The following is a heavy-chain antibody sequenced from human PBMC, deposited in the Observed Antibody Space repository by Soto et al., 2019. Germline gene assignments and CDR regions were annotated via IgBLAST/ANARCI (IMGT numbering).Heavy chain of an antibody. J-gene: IGHJ6*02. CDR2: INSDGSST. CDR1: GFTFSSYW. V-gene: IGHV3-74*01. Sequence: RLSCAASGFTFSSYWMHWVRQAPGKGLVCVSRINSDGSSTIYADSVKGRFAISRDNAKNTLYLQMNSLRAEDTAVYYCARAGDMDVWGQGTTVTVSS. CDR3: ARAGDMDV.